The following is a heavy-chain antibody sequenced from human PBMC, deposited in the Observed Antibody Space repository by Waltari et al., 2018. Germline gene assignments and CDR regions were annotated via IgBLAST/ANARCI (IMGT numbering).Heavy chain of an antibody. CDR1: GDSISSGGYY. D-gene: IGHD5-12*01. V-gene: IGHV4-31*01. Sequence: QVQLQESGPGLVKPSQTLSLTCTVSGDSISSGGYYWSWLRQHPGKGLEWIGYIYYSGSTYYNPSLMSLVTISVDTSKNQFSLRLSSVTAADTAVYYCARGDGYNLDYWGQGTLVTVSS. CDR3: ARGDGYNLDY. J-gene: IGHJ4*02. CDR2: IYYSGST.